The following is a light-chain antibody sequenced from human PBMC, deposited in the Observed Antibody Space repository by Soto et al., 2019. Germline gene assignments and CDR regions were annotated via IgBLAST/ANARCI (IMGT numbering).Light chain of an antibody. CDR2: GAS. Sequence: EHLFKQSPGTPFLSSGGRATLSFTASQSVSRSYLDWFQQKPRHAPRLLIYGASSRETGIPDRFSGSGSGTDFTLTISSLLPEDFAVYYCQQYDSTALTFGGGTKVDIK. CDR3: QQYDSTALT. J-gene: IGKJ4*01. V-gene: IGKV3-20*01. CDR1: QSVSRSY.